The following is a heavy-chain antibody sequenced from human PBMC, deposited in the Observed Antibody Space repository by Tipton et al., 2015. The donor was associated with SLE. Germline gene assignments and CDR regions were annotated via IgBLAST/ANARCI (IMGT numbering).Heavy chain of an antibody. CDR2: IYDSGSP. CDR1: GESISSYY. J-gene: IGHJ4*02. CDR3: ARVITYYYDSSGYLYYFDY. D-gene: IGHD3-22*01. V-gene: IGHV4-59*01. Sequence: TLSLTCSVSGESISSYYWSWIRQPPGKGLEWIGNIYDSGSPNYNPSLKSRVTISVDTSKNQFSLKLSSVTAADTAVYYCARVITYYYDSSGYLYYFDYWGQGTLITVSS.